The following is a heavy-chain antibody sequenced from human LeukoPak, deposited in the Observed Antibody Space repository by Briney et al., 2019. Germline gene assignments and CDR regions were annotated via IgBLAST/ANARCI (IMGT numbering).Heavy chain of an antibody. J-gene: IGHJ4*02. CDR3: ARDPRTSSSRNYFDS. D-gene: IGHD6-13*01. V-gene: IGHV3-30-3*01. CDR2: TSSDGNNK. Sequence: GGSLRLSCAASGFTFTSYAMHWVRQAPGKGLEWVAVTSSDGNNKYYAESVKGRFTISRDNSQNTLYLQMNSLRPEDTALYYCARDPRTSSSRNYFDSWGQGTLVTVSS. CDR1: GFTFTSYA.